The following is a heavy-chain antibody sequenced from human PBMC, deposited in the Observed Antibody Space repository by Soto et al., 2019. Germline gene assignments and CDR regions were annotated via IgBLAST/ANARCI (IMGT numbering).Heavy chain of an antibody. V-gene: IGHV4-34*01. CDR2: INHSGST. Sequence: PSETLSLTCAVYVGSFSGYYWSWIRQPPGKGLEWIWEINHSGSTNYNPSLKSRVTISVYTSKNQFSLKLSSVTAADTAVYYCARSSRITIFGVVIIPALDGMDVWGQGTTVTVSS. CDR1: VGSFSGYY. CDR3: ARSSRITIFGVVIIPALDGMDV. J-gene: IGHJ6*02. D-gene: IGHD3-3*01.